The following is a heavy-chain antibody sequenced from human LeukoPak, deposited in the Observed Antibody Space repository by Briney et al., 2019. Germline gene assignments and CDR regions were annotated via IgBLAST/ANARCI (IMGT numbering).Heavy chain of an antibody. CDR2: INPNSGGT. D-gene: IGHD6-13*01. CDR3: ASSSSWYVYFDY. CDR1: GYTFTGYY. J-gene: IGHJ4*02. V-gene: IGHV1-2*02. Sequence: GASVKVSCKAAGYTFTGYYMHLVRQAPGQGLEWMGWINPNSGGTNYAQKFQGRVTMTRDTSISTAYMELSRLRSDDTAVYYCASSSSWYVYFDYWGQGTLVTVSS.